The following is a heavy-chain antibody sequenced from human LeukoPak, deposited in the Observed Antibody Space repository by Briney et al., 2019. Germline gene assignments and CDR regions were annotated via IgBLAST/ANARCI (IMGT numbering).Heavy chain of an antibody. CDR3: ARIGYSSSSFDY. CDR2: INQDGSVK. CDR1: GFTFVNYW. V-gene: IGHV3-7*01. J-gene: IGHJ4*02. Sequence: GGSLRLSCAAPGFTFVNYWMTWVRQAPGKGLEWVANINQDGSVKYYVDSVKGRFTISRDNAKNSVHLQVDSPRVEDTAVYICARIGYSSSSFDYWGQGTLVTVSS. D-gene: IGHD6-6*01.